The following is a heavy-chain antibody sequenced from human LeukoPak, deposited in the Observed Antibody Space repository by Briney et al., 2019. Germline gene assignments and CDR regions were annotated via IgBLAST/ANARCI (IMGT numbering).Heavy chain of an antibody. CDR2: INHSGST. V-gene: IGHV4-34*01. J-gene: IGHJ5*02. CDR3: ARVGGSGFDP. CDR1: GGSFSGYY. Sequence: PSETLSLTCAVYGGSFSGYYWSWIRQPPGKGLEWIGEINHSGSTNYNPSLKSRITISVDTSKNQFSLKLSSVTAADTAVYYCARVGGSGFDPWGQGTLVTVSS. D-gene: IGHD3-10*01.